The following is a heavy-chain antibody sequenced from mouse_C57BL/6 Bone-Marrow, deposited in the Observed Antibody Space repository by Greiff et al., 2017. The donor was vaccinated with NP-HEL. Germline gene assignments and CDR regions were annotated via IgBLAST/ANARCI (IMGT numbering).Heavy chain of an antibody. CDR2: INPSSGYN. V-gene: IGHV1-7*01. J-gene: IGHJ3*01. CDR3: ARRGGVWFAY. CDR1: GYTFTSYW. Sequence: VQLQQSGAELAKPGASVKLSCKASGYTFTSYWMPWVKQRPGQGLEWIGYINPSSGYNKYNQKFKDKATVTADKSSSPAYLQLSSRTYEDSAGDSCARRGGVWFAYWGQGTLVTVSA.